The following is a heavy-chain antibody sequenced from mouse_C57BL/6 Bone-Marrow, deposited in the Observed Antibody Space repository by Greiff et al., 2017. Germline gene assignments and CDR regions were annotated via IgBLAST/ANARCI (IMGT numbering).Heavy chain of an antibody. CDR3: ARCYDYYYAMDY. Sequence: VQLQESGAELARPGASVKLSCKASGYTFTSYGISWVKQRTGQGLEWIGEIYPRSGNTYYNEKFKGKATLTADKSSSTAYMELRSLTSEDSAVYFCARCYDYYYAMDYWGQGTSVTVSS. CDR2: IYPRSGNT. J-gene: IGHJ4*01. V-gene: IGHV1-81*01. D-gene: IGHD2-4*01. CDR1: GYTFTSYG.